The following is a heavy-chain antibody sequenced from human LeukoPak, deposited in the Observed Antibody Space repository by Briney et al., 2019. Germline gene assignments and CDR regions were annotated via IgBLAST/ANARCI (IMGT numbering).Heavy chain of an antibody. Sequence: QPGGSLRLSCAASGFTFSSYGMPWVRQAPGKGLEWVAVIWYDGSNKYYADSVKGRFTISRDNSKNTLYLQMNSLRAEDTAVYYCARDLGEYDILTGCQYWGQGTLVTVSS. CDR3: ARDLGEYDILTGCQY. J-gene: IGHJ4*02. V-gene: IGHV3-33*01. CDR1: GFTFSSYG. D-gene: IGHD3-9*01. CDR2: IWYDGSNK.